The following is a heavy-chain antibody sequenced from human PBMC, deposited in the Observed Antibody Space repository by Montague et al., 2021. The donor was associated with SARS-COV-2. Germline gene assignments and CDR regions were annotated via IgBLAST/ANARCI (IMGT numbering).Heavy chain of an antibody. CDR2: IYYSGTT. CDR3: ARRRAGLYRPEHCIDV. V-gene: IGHV4-39*01. D-gene: IGHD3-16*01. CDR1: GDSMKNSGYY. J-gene: IGHJ6*03. Sequence: SETLSLTCNVSGDSMKNSGYYWAWLRQPPGKGLEWIGSIYYSGTTYYNPSLKSRVTISVDTSKNQFYLILSSVTAADRAVYYCARRRAGLYRPEHCIDVWGEGTTVTVSS.